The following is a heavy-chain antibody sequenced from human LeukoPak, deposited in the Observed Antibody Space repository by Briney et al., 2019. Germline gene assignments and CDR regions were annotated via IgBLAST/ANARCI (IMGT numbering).Heavy chain of an antibody. CDR3: ARGGHDFVYYYYGMDV. CDR1: GYTFTGYY. CDR2: INPNSGGT. V-gene: IGHV1-2*06. J-gene: IGHJ6*02. Sequence: ASVKVSFKASGYTFTGYYMHWVRQAPGQGLEWMGRINPNSGGTNYAQRFQGRVTMTRDTSIRTAYMELSRLRSDDTAVYYCARGGHDFVYYYYGMDVWGQGTTVTVSS. D-gene: IGHD3-3*01.